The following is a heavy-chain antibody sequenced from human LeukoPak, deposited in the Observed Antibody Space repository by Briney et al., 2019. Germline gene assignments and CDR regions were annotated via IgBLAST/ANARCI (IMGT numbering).Heavy chain of an antibody. D-gene: IGHD1-7*01. V-gene: IGHV3-30-3*01. J-gene: IGHJ4*02. CDR3: ARDYWWNYDY. Sequence: GGSLRPSCAASGFTFSDYAMHWVRQAPGKGLEWVAVISKDGSDKYYPGSVRGRFTISRDNSKNTIYLQMDSLRAEDTAIYYCARDYWWNYDYWGQGTLVTVSS. CDR2: ISKDGSDK. CDR1: GFTFSDYA.